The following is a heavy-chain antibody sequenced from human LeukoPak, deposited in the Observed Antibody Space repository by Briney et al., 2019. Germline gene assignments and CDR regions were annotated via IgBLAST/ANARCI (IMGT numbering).Heavy chain of an antibody. CDR2: INQDAREI. D-gene: IGHD2-21*02. CDR3: ATDRDNSDWQKRFDS. J-gene: IGHJ4*02. V-gene: IGHV3-7*01. Sequence: GGSLRLSCAAAGLTFSRYWMNWYRQAPGKGLEWVGNINQDAREINYVDSVRGRFTISRDNAKNSLHLQMNSLRAEDTAVYYCATDRDNSDWQKRFDSWGQGTLVTVSS. CDR1: GLTFSRYW.